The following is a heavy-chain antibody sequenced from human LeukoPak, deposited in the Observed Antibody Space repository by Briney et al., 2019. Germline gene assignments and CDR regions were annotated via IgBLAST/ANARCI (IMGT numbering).Heavy chain of an antibody. CDR2: FDPEDGET. J-gene: IGHJ4*02. Sequence: ASVKVSCKVSGYTLTELSMHWVRQAPGKGLEWMGGFDPEDGETIYAQKFQGRVTMTEDTSTDTAYMELSSLRSEDTAVYYCATDFCRGGSCYSRALDYWGQGTLVTVSS. D-gene: IGHD2-15*01. CDR1: GYTLTELS. CDR3: ATDFCRGGSCYSRALDY. V-gene: IGHV1-24*01.